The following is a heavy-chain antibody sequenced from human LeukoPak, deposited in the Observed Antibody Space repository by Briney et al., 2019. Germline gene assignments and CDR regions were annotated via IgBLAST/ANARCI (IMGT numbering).Heavy chain of an antibody. CDR1: GGTFSSYA. V-gene: IGHV1-69*05. Sequence: SVKVSCKASGGTFSSYAISWVRQAPGQGLEWMGGIIPIFGTANYAQKFQGRVTITTDESTSTAYMELSSLRSEDTAVYYCAGAVGAIAYYFDYWGQGTLVTVSS. CDR3: AGAVGAIAYYFDY. D-gene: IGHD1-26*01. CDR2: IIPIFGTA. J-gene: IGHJ4*02.